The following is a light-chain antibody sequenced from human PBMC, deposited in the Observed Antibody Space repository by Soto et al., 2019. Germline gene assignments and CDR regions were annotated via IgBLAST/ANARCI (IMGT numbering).Light chain of an antibody. CDR3: QQHSNWPPT. V-gene: IGKV3-11*01. CDR1: QSVGTY. CDR2: DAS. J-gene: IGKJ5*01. Sequence: DIVLTQSPGTLSLSPGERATLSCRASQSVGTYLSWYQQNPGQAPRVLIYDASSGASGIAPRCRGSGSGTDFTLTISRVEPEDFADYSWQQHSNWPPTFGLGTRLEIK.